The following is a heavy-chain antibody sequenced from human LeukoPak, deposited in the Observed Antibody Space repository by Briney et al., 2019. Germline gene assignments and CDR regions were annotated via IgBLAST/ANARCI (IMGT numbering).Heavy chain of an antibody. CDR3: AVGGGFWSGYWTPAIDY. CDR2: IYYSGST. J-gene: IGHJ4*02. CDR1: GGSISSSSYY. V-gene: IGHV4-39*07. Sequence: SETLSLTCTVSGGSISSSSYYWGWIRQPPGEGLEWIGSIYYSGSTYYNPSLKSRVTISVDTSKNQFSLKLSSVTAADTAVYYCAVGGGFWSGYWTPAIDYWGQGTLVTVSS. D-gene: IGHD3-3*01.